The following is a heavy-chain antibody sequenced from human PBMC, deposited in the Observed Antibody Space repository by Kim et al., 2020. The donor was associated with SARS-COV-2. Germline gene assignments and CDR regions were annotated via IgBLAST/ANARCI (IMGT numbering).Heavy chain of an antibody. D-gene: IGHD3-10*01. CDR1: GGSISSSNW. CDR2: IYHSGST. J-gene: IGHJ4*02. CDR3: ARVARGVISPTQSSYQFDY. V-gene: IGHV4-4*02. Sequence: SETLSLTCAVSGGSISSSNWWSWVRQPPGKGLEWIGEIYHSGSTNYNPSLKSRVTISVDKSKNQFSLKLSSVTAADTAVYYCARVARGVISPTQSSYQFDYWGQGTLVTVSS.